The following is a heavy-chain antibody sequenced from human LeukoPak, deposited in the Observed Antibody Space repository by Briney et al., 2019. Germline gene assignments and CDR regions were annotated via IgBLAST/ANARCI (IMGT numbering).Heavy chain of an antibody. V-gene: IGHV3-23*01. CDR3: AKRGAAAAGTGLYYYYGMDV. Sequence: GGSLRLACAASGFRFNSYAMSWVRQAPGKGLEWVSAISGSGGSTYYADSVKGRFTISRDNSKDTLYLQMNSLRAEDTAVYYCAKRGAAAAGTGLYYYYGMDVWGQGTTVTVSS. CDR1: GFRFNSYA. CDR2: ISGSGGST. J-gene: IGHJ6*02. D-gene: IGHD6-13*01.